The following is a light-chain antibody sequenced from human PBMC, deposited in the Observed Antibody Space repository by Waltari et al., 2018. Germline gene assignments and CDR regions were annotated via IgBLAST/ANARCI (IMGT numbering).Light chain of an antibody. CDR1: TGTVTSGYY. Sequence: QTVVTQEPSLTVSPGGTVTLTCASSTGTVTSGYYANWFQQKPGQTPRPLIFSTTDRHSRTPARLSGSLLGGKAALTLSAVQPDDEAEYYCLLYPAGAWVFGGGTKLTVL. J-gene: IGLJ3*02. V-gene: IGLV7-43*01. CDR2: STT. CDR3: LLYPAGAWV.